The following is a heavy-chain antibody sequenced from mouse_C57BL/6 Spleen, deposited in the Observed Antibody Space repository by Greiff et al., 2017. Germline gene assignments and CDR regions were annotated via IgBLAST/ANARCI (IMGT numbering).Heavy chain of an antibody. CDR3: ARSGDGRFDD. V-gene: IGHV1-63*01. J-gene: IGHJ2*01. Sequence: VQRVESGAELVRPGTSVKMSCKASGYTFTNYWIGWAKQRPGHGLEWIGDIYPGGGYTNYNEKFKGKATLTADKSSSTAYMQFSSLTSEDSAIYYCARSGDGRFDDWGQGTTLTVSS. D-gene: IGHD3-1*01. CDR2: IYPGGGYT. CDR1: GYTFTNYW.